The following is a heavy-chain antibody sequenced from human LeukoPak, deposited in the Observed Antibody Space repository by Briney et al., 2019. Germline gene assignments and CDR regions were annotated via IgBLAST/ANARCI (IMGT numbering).Heavy chain of an antibody. CDR3: AKEGTASKPSDLDY. CDR1: GFIFSDYG. CDR2: IRYDGSNK. J-gene: IGHJ4*02. Sequence: PGGSLRLSCAASGFIFSDYGMRWVRQAPGKGLEWVTFIRYDGSNKYYADSVKGRFTISRDNSKNILYLQMNSLSSEDTAVYYCAKEGTASKPSDLDYWGQGTLVTVSS. V-gene: IGHV3-30*02. D-gene: IGHD1/OR15-1a*01.